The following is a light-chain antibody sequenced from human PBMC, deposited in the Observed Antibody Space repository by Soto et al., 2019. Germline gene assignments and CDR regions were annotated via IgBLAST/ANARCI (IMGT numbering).Light chain of an antibody. CDR1: QGISNY. J-gene: IGKJ1*01. CDR2: SAS. CDR3: QKYNTAAWT. Sequence: DIQMTQSPSSLSASVGERVTITCWASQGISNYLAWYQQKPGKVPKLLIYSASTLQSGVPSRFSGSGSGSDLTLTISSLEPVDVSTYYCQKYNTAAWTFGQGTKVEIK. V-gene: IGKV1-27*01.